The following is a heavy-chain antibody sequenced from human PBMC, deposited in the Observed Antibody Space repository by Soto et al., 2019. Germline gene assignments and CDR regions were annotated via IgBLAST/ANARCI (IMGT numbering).Heavy chain of an antibody. CDR3: AREYSGYDSGGYYYYYGMDV. CDR2: IYYSGST. D-gene: IGHD5-12*01. J-gene: IGHJ6*02. CDR1: GLSIRSYY. V-gene: IGHV4-59*07. Sequence: SDTLSLTCTFNGLSIRSYYWSWILQPPGEGLEWIGYIYYSGSTNYNPSLKSRVTISVDTSKNQFSLKLSSVTAADTAVYYCAREYSGYDSGGYYYYYGMDVWGQGTTVT.